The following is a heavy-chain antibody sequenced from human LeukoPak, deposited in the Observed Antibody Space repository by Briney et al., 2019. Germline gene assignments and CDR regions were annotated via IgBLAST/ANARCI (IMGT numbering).Heavy chain of an antibody. CDR3: ARGLRTYYYDSSGYYYPS. CDR1: GGSFSGYY. V-gene: IGHV4-34*01. D-gene: IGHD3-22*01. J-gene: IGHJ4*02. CDR2: INHSGST. Sequence: SETLSLTCAVYGGSFSGYYWSWIRQPPGKGLEWIGEINHSGSTNYNPSLKSRVTISVDTSKNQFSLKLSSVTAADTAVYYCARGLRTYYYDSSGYYYPSWGQGTLVTVSS.